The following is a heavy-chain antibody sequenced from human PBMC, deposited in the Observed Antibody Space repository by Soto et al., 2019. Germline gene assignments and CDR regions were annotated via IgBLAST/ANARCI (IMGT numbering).Heavy chain of an antibody. D-gene: IGHD3-22*01. CDR3: ARPRHYYDSSGYLPYFQH. CDR1: GGSISSGGYY. CDR2: IYYSGST. Sequence: SETLCLTCTVSGGSISSGGYYWSWIRQHPGKGLEWIGYIYYSGSTYYNPSLKSRVTISVDTSKNQFSLKLSSVTAADTAVYYCARPRHYYDSSGYLPYFQHWGQGTLVTVSS. V-gene: IGHV4-31*03. J-gene: IGHJ1*01.